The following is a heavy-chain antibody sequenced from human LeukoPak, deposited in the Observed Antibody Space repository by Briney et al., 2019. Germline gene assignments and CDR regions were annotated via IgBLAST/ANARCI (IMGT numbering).Heavy chain of an antibody. CDR3: ARDNPVDSGYDLGGGRWFDP. V-gene: IGHV4-59*01. CDR1: GGSISSYY. D-gene: IGHD5-12*01. CDR2: IYYSGST. Sequence: PSETLSLTCTVSGGSISSYYWSWIRQPPGKGLEWIGYIYYSGSTNHNPSLKSRVTISVDTSKNQFSLRLSSVTAADTAVYYCARDNPVDSGYDLGGGRWFDPWGQRTLVTVSS. J-gene: IGHJ5*02.